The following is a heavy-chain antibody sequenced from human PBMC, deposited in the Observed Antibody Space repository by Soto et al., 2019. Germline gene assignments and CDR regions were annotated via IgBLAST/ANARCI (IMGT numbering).Heavy chain of an antibody. J-gene: IGHJ6*03. D-gene: IGHD6-19*01. CDR2: IYSGGST. CDR3: AREQWYYMDV. V-gene: IGHV3-66*01. Sequence: EVQLVESGGGLVQPGGSLRLSCAASEFTVSSYYMHWVRQAPGKGLEWVSVIYSGGSTYYAEAAKGRFTISRDISRNMVYLQMNRRIAEDTAVYYCAREQWYYMDVWGKGNTVTVS. CDR1: EFTVSSYY.